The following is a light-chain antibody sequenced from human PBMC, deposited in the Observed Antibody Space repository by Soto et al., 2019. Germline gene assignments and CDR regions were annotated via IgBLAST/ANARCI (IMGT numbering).Light chain of an antibody. V-gene: IGKV3-20*01. CDR1: QSVSNNY. Sequence: EIVLTQSPGTLSLSPGERATLSCRASQSVSNNYLAWYQQKPGQAPRLLIYGASNRATGIPDRFSGSGSGTDFTLTISSLQSEDSAVYYCQQYNHWWTFGQGTKVDIK. J-gene: IGKJ1*01. CDR2: GAS. CDR3: QQYNHWWT.